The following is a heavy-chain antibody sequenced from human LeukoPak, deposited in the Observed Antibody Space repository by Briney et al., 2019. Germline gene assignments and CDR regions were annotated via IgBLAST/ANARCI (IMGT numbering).Heavy chain of an antibody. CDR1: GYTLTNYY. D-gene: IGHD2-15*01. J-gene: IGHJ6*02. CDR3: ARDGDIVVVVYYYGMDV. V-gene: IGHV1-46*01. Sequence: EASVKVSCKASGYTLTNYYIHWVRQAPGQGLDWMGLINPSGGNTTYARKFQGRVTMTRDTSTSTAYMELRSLRSDDTAVYYCARDGDIVVVVYYYGMDVWGQGTTVTVSS. CDR2: INPSGGNT.